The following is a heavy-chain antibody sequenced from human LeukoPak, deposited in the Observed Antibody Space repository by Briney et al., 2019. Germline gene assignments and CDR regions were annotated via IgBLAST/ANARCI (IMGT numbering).Heavy chain of an antibody. CDR3: ARDPYYYGSGSYPDYYGMDV. Sequence: ASVKVSCKASGYTFTSYAMHWVRQAPGQRLEWMGWINAGNGNAKYSQKFQGRVTITRDTSASTAYMELSSLRSEDTAVYYCARDPYYYGSGSYPDYYGMDVWGQGTTVTVSS. CDR1: GYTFTSYA. J-gene: IGHJ6*02. V-gene: IGHV1-3*01. CDR2: INAGNGNA. D-gene: IGHD3-10*01.